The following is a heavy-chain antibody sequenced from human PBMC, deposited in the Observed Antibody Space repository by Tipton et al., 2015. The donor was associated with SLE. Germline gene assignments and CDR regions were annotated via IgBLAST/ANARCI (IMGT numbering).Heavy chain of an antibody. CDR1: GFTFSSYA. V-gene: IGHV3-30-3*01. Sequence: SLRLSCAASGFTFSSYAMHWVRQAPGKGLEWVAVISYDGSNKYYADSVKGRFTISRDNSKNTLYLQMNSLRAEDTAVYYCARSAVSSSQYFDYWGQGTLVTVSS. CDR3: ARSAVSSSQYFDY. D-gene: IGHD6-6*01. CDR2: ISYDGSNK. J-gene: IGHJ4*02.